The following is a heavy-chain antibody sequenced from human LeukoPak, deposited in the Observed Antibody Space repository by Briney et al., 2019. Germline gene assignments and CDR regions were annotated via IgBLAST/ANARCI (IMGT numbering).Heavy chain of an antibody. D-gene: IGHD1-14*01. CDR1: LDSTTSNF. J-gene: IGHJ4*02. CDR3: AREILGGFNPGAY. Sequence: SETLSLTCTVSLDSTTSNFWSWVRQPPGKGLEWIGEIHRSGSPNYNPSLKSRVTISIDRSRNQIALELSSVTAADTAVYYCAREILGGFNPGAYWGQGTLVTVSS. CDR2: IHRSGSP. V-gene: IGHV4-4*02.